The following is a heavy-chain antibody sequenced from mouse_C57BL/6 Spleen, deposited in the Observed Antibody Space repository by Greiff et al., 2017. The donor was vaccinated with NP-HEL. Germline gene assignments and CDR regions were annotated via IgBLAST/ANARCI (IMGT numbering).Heavy chain of an antibody. D-gene: IGHD1-1*01. CDR3: ARRRFNYGSRDWYFDV. Sequence: ESGPGLVKPSQSLSLTCSVTGYSITSGYYWNWIRQFPGNKLEWMGYISYDGSNNYNPSLKNRISITRDTSKNQFFLKLNSVTTEDTATYYCARRRFNYGSRDWYFDVWGTGTTVTVAS. CDR2: ISYDGSN. CDR1: GYSITSGYY. J-gene: IGHJ1*03. V-gene: IGHV3-6*01.